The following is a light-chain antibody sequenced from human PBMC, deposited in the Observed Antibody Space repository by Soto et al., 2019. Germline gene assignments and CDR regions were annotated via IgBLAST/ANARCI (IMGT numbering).Light chain of an antibody. CDR2: AAS. V-gene: IGKV3-20*01. Sequence: EIVLTQSPDTLSLFPGERATLSCRASQSVSSTYLAWYQQKPGQAPRPLISAASSRATGTPARFSGSGSGTDFTLTISRLEPEDFAVYYCQQYGSSRWTVGQGTKVEIK. CDR3: QQYGSSRWT. CDR1: QSVSSTY. J-gene: IGKJ1*01.